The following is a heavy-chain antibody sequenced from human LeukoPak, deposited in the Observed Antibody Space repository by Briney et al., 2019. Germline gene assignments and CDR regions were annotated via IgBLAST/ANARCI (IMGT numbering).Heavy chain of an antibody. CDR1: GVSISSLY. D-gene: IGHD3-22*01. Sequence: PSETLSLTCTVSGVSISSLYWSWIRQPPGRGLEWIGYIYDSGSTNYNPSLKSRVTISVDTSKNQFSLKLSSVTAADTAVYYCARLYYDRSGYRLDSWGQGTLVTVSS. V-gene: IGHV4-59*11. CDR2: IYDSGST. J-gene: IGHJ4*02. CDR3: ARLYYDRSGYRLDS.